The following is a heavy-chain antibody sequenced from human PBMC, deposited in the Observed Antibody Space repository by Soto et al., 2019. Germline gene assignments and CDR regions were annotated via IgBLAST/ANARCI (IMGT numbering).Heavy chain of an antibody. Sequence: SETLSLTCAVYGGSFSGYYWSWIRQPPGKGLEWIGEINHSGSTNYNPSVKSRVTIAVDTSKNQFSLKLRSVTAADTAVYYCARKRLRSPSTKDAFDIWGQGTMVTVSS. CDR3: ARKRLRSPSTKDAFDI. CDR2: INHSGST. D-gene: IGHD4-17*01. CDR1: GGSFSGYY. V-gene: IGHV4-34*01. J-gene: IGHJ3*02.